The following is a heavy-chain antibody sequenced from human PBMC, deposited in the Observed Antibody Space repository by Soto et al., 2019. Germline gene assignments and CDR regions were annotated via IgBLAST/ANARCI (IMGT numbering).Heavy chain of an antibody. CDR3: ARIDYGDYYFEY. D-gene: IGHD4-17*01. V-gene: IGHV4-30-4*01. CDR2: IYYSGST. CDR1: VVSISSGDYY. J-gene: IGHJ4*02. Sequence: PSETLSLTCTFSVVSISSGDYYCSWIRQPPGKGLEWIGYIYYSGSTYYNPSLKSRVTISVDTSKNQFSLKLSSVTAADTAVYYCARIDYGDYYFEYWGQGTLVIVSS.